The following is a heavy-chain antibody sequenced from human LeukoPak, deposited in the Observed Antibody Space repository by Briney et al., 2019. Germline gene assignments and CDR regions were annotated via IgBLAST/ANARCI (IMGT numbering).Heavy chain of an antibody. D-gene: IGHD1-1*01. CDR3: VRGAGISDY. J-gene: IGHJ4*02. CDR2: INSDGSST. V-gene: IGHV3-74*01. Sequence: PGGSLRLSCAASGFTFSSFWMHWVRQAPGKGLVWVSRINSDGSSTTYADSVKGRFTISRDNAKNTLYLQMDSMSPEDTAVYYCVRGAGISDYWGQGTLVTVSS. CDR1: GFTFSSFW.